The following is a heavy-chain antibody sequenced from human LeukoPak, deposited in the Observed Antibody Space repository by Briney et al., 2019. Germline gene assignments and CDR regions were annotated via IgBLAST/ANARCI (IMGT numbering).Heavy chain of an antibody. V-gene: IGHV4-59*01. CDR1: GGSISSYY. CDR3: ARAGYSSGWYGGNYYFDY. Sequence: SETLSLTCTVSGGSISSYYWSWIRQPPGKGLEWIGNTYYNGSTNYNPSLKSRVTISVDTSKNQFSLKLSSVTAADTAVYYCARAGYSSGWYGGNYYFDYWGQGTLVSVSS. J-gene: IGHJ4*02. CDR2: TYYNGST. D-gene: IGHD6-19*01.